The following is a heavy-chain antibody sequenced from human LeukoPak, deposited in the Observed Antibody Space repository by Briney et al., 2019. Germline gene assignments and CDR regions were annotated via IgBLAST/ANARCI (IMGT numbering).Heavy chain of an antibody. CDR2: IYSGGST. J-gene: IGHJ6*02. D-gene: IGHD3-3*01. V-gene: IGHV3-53*01. CDR3: ARFRSGYYYYGMDV. Sequence: PGGSLRLSCAASGFTVSSNYMSWARQAPGKGLEWVSVIYSGGSTYYADSVKGRFTISRDNSKNTLYLQMNSLRAEDTAVYYCARFRSGYYYYGMDVWGQGTTVTVSS. CDR1: GFTVSSNY.